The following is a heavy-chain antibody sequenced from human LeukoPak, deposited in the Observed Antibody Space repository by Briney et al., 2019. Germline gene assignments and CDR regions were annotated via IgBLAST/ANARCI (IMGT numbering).Heavy chain of an antibody. CDR3: PKVGGGSYYYYGMDV. V-gene: IGHV3-30*18. J-gene: IGHJ6*02. Sequence: GGSLRLSCAASGFTFRSYGMHWVRQAPGKGLEWVAVISYDGSNTYYTDSVKGRFTISRDNSKNTLYLQMNSLIPEDTAVNYCPKVGGGSYYYYGMDVWGQGATVTVSS. CDR1: GFTFRSYG. CDR2: ISYDGSNT. D-gene: IGHD3-16*01.